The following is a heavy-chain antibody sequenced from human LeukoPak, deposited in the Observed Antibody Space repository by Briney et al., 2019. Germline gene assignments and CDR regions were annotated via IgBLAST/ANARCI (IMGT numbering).Heavy chain of an antibody. CDR2: MNPNSGNT. J-gene: IGHJ6*03. V-gene: IGHV1-8*01. Sequence: ASVTVSCKASGYTFTSYDINWVRQATGQGLEWMGWMNPNSGNTGYAQKFQGRVTMTRNTSISTAYMELSSLRSEDTAVYYCARGPHPKDYDFWSGYYYYYYMDVWGKGTTVTVSS. CDR1: GYTFTSYD. D-gene: IGHD3-3*01. CDR3: ARGPHPKDYDFWSGYYYYYYMDV.